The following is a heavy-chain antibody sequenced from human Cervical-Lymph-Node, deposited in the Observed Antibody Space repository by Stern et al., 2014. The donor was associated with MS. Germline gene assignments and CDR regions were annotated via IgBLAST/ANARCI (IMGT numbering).Heavy chain of an antibody. Sequence: VQLVQSGAEVKKPGSSVKVSCKASGGTFSSYAISWVRQAPGKGLDGVGGIIPIFGTANYAQKFQGRVTITADESTSTAYMELSSLRSEDTAVYYCARDPYSSSWFDYWGQGTLVTVSS. D-gene: IGHD6-13*01. V-gene: IGHV1-69*01. CDR3: ARDPYSSSWFDY. CDR2: IIPIFGTA. J-gene: IGHJ4*02. CDR1: GGTFSSYA.